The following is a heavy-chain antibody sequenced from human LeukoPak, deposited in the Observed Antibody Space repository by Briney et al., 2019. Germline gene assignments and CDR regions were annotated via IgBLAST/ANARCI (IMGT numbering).Heavy chain of an antibody. CDR2: ISHDGSNK. CDR3: AKDPGEAGIYYYFDY. Sequence: GRSRRLSCAASGFIFSSYGMHWVRQAPGKGLEWVAVISHDGSNKYYADSVKGRFTISRDNSKNTLYLQMNSLRAEDTAVYYCAKDPGEAGIYYYFDYWGQGTLVTVSS. J-gene: IGHJ4*02. D-gene: IGHD3-10*01. CDR1: GFIFSSYG. V-gene: IGHV3-30*18.